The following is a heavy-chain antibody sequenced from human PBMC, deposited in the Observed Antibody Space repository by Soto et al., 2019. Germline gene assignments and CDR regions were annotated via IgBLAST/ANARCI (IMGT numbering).Heavy chain of an antibody. V-gene: IGHV5-51*01. J-gene: IGHJ4*02. CDR1: GYSFTSYW. D-gene: IGHD2-15*01. CDR3: VRAVVAVAGSVYLEY. Sequence: PGESLKISCQGSGYSFTSYWIAWVRQMPEKGLEWMRIVHPGDSDTRYSPSIQAQGTISVDKSISSSHLQWGSLKASDTALYYGVRAVVAVAGSVYLEYCGQGTLITVSS. CDR2: VHPGDSDT.